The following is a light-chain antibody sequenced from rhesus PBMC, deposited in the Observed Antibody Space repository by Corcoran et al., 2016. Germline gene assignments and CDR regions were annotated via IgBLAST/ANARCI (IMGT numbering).Light chain of an antibody. CDR3: QQYNELLYS. V-gene: IGKV3-40*03. J-gene: IGKJ2*01. CDR2: SAY. Sequence: EIVMTQSPATLSLSPGETATLSCRASESVGSYLAWYQQKPGQAPKLLVHSAYFQATGIPDRFSGSGSRTEFTLTISSLEPEAFGVYPCQQYNELLYSFGQGPKVEIK. CDR1: ESVGSY.